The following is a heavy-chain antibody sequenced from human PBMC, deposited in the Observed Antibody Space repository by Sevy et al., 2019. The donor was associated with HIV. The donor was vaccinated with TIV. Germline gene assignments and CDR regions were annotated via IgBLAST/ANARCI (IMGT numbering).Heavy chain of an antibody. CDR2: LSFGCGEI. CDR1: GFTFSKYS. Sequence: GGSLRLSCAASGFTFSKYSMSWVRQPPGKGLEWVSTLSFGCGEINHADSVKGRFTISRDNSKNSLYLQMNNLRAEDTAVXXCXRXGCTKPHDYWGQGTLVTVSS. V-gene: IGHV3-23*01. J-gene: IGHJ4*02. CDR3: XRXGCTKPHDY. D-gene: IGHD2-8*01.